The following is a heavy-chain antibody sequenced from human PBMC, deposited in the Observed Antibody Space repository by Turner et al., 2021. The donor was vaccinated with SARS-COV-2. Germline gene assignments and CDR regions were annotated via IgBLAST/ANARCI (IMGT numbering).Heavy chain of an antibody. J-gene: IGHJ4*02. CDR1: GFTFDDYA. D-gene: IGHD1-26*01. CDR3: AKDQGGSFGDYFDY. Sequence: EVQLVESGGGLVQPGRSLRLSCAASGFTFDDYAMHWVRQAPGNGLELVSVITWNGGSIGYADSVKGRFTISRDNAKNSLYLQMNSLRAEDTALYYCAKDQGGSFGDYFDYWGQGILVTVSS. V-gene: IGHV3-9*01. CDR2: ITWNGGSI.